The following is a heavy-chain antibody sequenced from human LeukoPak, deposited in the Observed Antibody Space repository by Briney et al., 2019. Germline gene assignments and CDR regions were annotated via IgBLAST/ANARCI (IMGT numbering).Heavy chain of an antibody. D-gene: IGHD3-3*01. CDR2: IRYDGSNK. Sequence: GGSLRLSCAASGFTFSSYGMHWVRQAPGKGLEWVAFIRYDGSNKYYADSVKGRFTISRGNSKNTLYLQMNSLRSEDTAVYYCARGVAEPTIFGRDWIEERNFDYWGQGTLVTVSS. V-gene: IGHV3-30*02. J-gene: IGHJ4*02. CDR1: GFTFSSYG. CDR3: ARGVAEPTIFGRDWIEERNFDY.